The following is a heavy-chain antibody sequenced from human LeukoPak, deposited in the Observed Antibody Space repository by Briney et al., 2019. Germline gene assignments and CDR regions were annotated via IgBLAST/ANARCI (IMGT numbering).Heavy chain of an antibody. CDR3: ARGTMTAYGCFQY. D-gene: IGHD3-22*01. V-gene: IGHV4-30-2*01. CDR1: GGSISSGGYC. Sequence: SQTLSLTCTVSGGSISSGGYCWSWIRQPPGKGLGWIGYIYHSGSTYYNPSLKSRVTISVDRSKNQFSLKLSSVTAADTAVYYCARGTMTAYGCFQYWGQGTLVTVSS. J-gene: IGHJ1*01. CDR2: IYHSGST.